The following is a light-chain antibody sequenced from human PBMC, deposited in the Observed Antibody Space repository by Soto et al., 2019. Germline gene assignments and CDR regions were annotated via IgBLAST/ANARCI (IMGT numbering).Light chain of an antibody. CDR3: QVWDSSTVV. CDR2: RDD. Sequence: SYELTQPLSVSVALGQTARITCGGNNIGSKSVHWYQQKPGQAPVLVIYRDDNGPSGIPERFSGSNSGNTATLTISRAQAGDEADYSCQVWDSSTVVFGGGTKLTVL. J-gene: IGLJ3*02. V-gene: IGLV3-9*01. CDR1: NIGSKS.